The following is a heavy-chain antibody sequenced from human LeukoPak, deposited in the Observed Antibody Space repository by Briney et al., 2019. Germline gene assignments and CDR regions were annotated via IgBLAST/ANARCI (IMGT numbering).Heavy chain of an antibody. J-gene: IGHJ6*02. Sequence: ASVKVSRKASGYTFTSYDINWVRQATGQGLEWMGWMNPNSDNTGYAQKFQGRVTMTRNTSISTAYMELSSLRSEDTAVYYCARGYCSSTSCHIMDVWGQGTTVTVSS. CDR2: MNPNSDNT. CDR3: ARGYCSSTSCHIMDV. V-gene: IGHV1-8*01. D-gene: IGHD2-2*01. CDR1: GYTFTSYD.